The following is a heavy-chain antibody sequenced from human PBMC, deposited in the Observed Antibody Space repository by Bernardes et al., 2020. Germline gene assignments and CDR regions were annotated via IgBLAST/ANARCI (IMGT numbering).Heavy chain of an antibody. V-gene: IGHV3-30*18. Sequence: GGSLRLSCAASGFTFSSYGMHWVRQAPGKGLEWVAVISYDGSNKYYADSVKGRFTISRDNSKNTLYLQMNSLRAEDTAVYYCAKDLWVVAAGIPNGMDVWGQGTTVTVSS. CDR1: GFTFSSYG. J-gene: IGHJ6*02. CDR2: ISYDGSNK. D-gene: IGHD6-13*01. CDR3: AKDLWVVAAGIPNGMDV.